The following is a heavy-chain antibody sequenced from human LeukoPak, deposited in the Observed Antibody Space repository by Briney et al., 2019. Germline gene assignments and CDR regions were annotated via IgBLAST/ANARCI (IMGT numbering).Heavy chain of an antibody. V-gene: IGHV4-34*01. D-gene: IGHD3-10*01. CDR3: ARQSLWFGFDY. CDR1: GGSFSGYY. CDR2: INHSGST. J-gene: IGHJ4*02. Sequence: SETLSLTCAVYGGSFSGYYWSWIRQPPGKGLEWIGEINHSGSTNYNPSLKSRVTISVDTSKNQFSLKLSSVTAADTAVYYCARQSLWFGFDYWSQGTLVTVSS.